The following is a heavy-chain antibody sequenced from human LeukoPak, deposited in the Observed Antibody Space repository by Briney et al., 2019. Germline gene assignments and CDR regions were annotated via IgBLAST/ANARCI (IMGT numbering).Heavy chain of an antibody. Sequence: PSETLSLTCTVSGGSISSYFWSWIRQPPGKGLEWIGYIYYSGSTNYNPSLKSRVTISVDTSKNQFSLKLSSVTAADTAVYYCARDSGYYYDSSGQGGWFDPWGQGTLVTVSS. V-gene: IGHV4-59*01. D-gene: IGHD3-22*01. CDR3: ARDSGYYYDSSGQGGWFDP. CDR1: GGSISSYF. CDR2: IYYSGST. J-gene: IGHJ5*02.